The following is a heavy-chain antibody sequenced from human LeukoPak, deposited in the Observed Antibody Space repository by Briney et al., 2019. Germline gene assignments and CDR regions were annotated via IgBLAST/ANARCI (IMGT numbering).Heavy chain of an antibody. CDR1: GFTFSDYY. CDR2: ISSSSSYT. J-gene: IGHJ5*02. Sequence: GGSLRLSCAASGFTFSDYYMSWIRQAPGKGLEWVSYISSSSSYTNYEASVKGRFTITRDNAKTSLYLQMNSLRAENTAVYYWARDEVMVRGVIIENWFDPWGQGTLVTVSS. D-gene: IGHD3-10*01. V-gene: IGHV3-11*05. CDR3: ARDEVMVRGVIIENWFDP.